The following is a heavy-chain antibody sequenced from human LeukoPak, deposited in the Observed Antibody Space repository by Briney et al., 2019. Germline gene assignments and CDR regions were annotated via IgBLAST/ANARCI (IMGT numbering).Heavy chain of an antibody. Sequence: PSETLSLTCTVSGGSISNYYWSWIRQPPGKGLEWTGYIYYSGSTNYNPSLKSRVTISVDTSKNQFSLKLNSVTAADTAVYYCAREGPPNYDTIWGQGTMVTVSS. CDR2: IYYSGST. CDR3: AREGPPNYDTI. CDR1: GGSISNYY. V-gene: IGHV4-59*01. D-gene: IGHD3-9*01. J-gene: IGHJ3*02.